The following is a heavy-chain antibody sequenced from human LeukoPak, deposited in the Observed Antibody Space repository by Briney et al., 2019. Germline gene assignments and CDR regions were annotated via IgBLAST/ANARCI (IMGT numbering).Heavy chain of an antibody. J-gene: IGHJ4*02. CDR2: ISPYNGDT. CDR1: GYTFTNYN. Sequence: ASVKVSCTPSGYTFTNYNIAWVRQAPGEGLEWMGWISPYNGDTNYAPKFQGRVTLTTDTSTSTGYMELRNLRSDDTAVYYCAREAADHLDYWGQGTLVTVSS. CDR3: AREAADHLDY. V-gene: IGHV1-18*01.